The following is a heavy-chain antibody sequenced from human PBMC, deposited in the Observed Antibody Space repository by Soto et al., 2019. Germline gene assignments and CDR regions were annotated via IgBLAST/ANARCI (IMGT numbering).Heavy chain of an antibody. D-gene: IGHD6-19*01. CDR2: INTDGSSI. CDR1: GFTFSNHW. V-gene: IGHV3-74*01. CDR3: ARDVRGLAAVAGLYGMDV. Sequence: PGGSLRLSCALSGFTFSNHWMHWVRQAPGKGLVWVSRINTDGSSIRYADSVKGRFTTARDNARNTLYLQMNSLRAEDTAVYYCARDVRGLAAVAGLYGMDVWGQGTTVTVSS. J-gene: IGHJ6*02.